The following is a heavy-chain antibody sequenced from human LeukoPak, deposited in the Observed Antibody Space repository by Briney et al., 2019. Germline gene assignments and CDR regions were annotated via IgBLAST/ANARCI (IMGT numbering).Heavy chain of an antibody. D-gene: IGHD2-21*02. CDR3: ARALEVTPYDY. CDR2: MNPNSGNT. Sequence: GASVKVSCKASGYTFTSYYMHWVRQATGQGLEWMGWMNPNSGNTGYAQKFQGRVTMTRNTSISTAYMELSSLRSEDTAVYYCARALEVTPYDYWGQGTLVTVSS. CDR1: GYTFTSYY. J-gene: IGHJ4*02. V-gene: IGHV1-8*02.